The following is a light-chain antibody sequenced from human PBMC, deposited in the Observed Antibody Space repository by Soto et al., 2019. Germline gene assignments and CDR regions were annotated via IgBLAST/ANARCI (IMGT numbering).Light chain of an antibody. Sequence: QSALTQPASVSGSPGQSITISCTGTSSDVGAYNYVSWYQQHPDKAPKLMIFEVSDRPSGVSYRFSGSKSGNTASLTISGLQADDEADYYCISYTVSRSYVFGTGTKLTVL. CDR3: ISYTVSRSYV. CDR1: SSDVGAYNY. V-gene: IGLV2-14*01. J-gene: IGLJ1*01. CDR2: EVS.